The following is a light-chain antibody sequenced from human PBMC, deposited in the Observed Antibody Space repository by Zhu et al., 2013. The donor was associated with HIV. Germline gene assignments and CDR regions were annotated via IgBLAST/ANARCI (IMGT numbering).Light chain of an antibody. CDR1: SSNIGAGYD. CDR2: SNS. V-gene: IGLV1-40*01. CDR3: ASWDDSLNRWV. J-gene: IGLJ3*02. Sequence: QSILTQSPSVSGAPGQRVTISCSGSSSNIGAGYDVHWYQHLPGTAPKLLIYSNSKRPSGVPDRFSGSRSGTSASLAISGLQSEDEADYYCASWDDSLNRWVFGGGTKLTVL.